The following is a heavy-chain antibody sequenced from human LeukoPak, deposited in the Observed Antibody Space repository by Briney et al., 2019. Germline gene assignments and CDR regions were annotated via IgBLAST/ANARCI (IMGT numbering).Heavy chain of an antibody. J-gene: IGHJ4*02. CDR2: IRSKAYGETA. D-gene: IGHD1-1*01. V-gene: IGHV3-49*03. Sequence: GGSLRLSCTASGFTFGDYAMSWIRQAPGKGLEWVGFIRSKAYGETADYAASVKGRFTISRDDSKVIAYLQMNSLKTEDTAVYHCTRDRGAYNLYDYWGQGTLVTVSS. CDR1: GFTFGDYA. CDR3: TRDRGAYNLYDY.